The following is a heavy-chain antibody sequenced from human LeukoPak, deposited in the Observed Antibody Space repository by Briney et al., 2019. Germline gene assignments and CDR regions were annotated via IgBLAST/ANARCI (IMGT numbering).Heavy chain of an antibody. D-gene: IGHD3-3*02. CDR2: IYYSGST. CDR1: GGSISSYY. Sequence: SETLSLTCTVSGGSISSYYWSWIRQPPGKGLEWIGYIYYSGSTNYNPSLKSRVTISVDTSKNQFSLKLSSVTAADTAVYYCARDLADADAFDIWGQGTMVTASS. CDR3: ARDLADADAFDI. J-gene: IGHJ3*02. V-gene: IGHV4-59*01.